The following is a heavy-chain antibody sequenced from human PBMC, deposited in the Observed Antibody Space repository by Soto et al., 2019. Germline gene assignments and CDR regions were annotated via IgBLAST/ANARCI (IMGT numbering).Heavy chain of an antibody. V-gene: IGHV3-43D*04. CDR1: GYEFEDYA. Sequence: GGCLRLSCAAAGYEFEDYAMQWVRQGQGKGLEWVSLTNSDGTDSYYMDSVKGRFTISRDNAKSTLYLQMDRLRPKDTALYFCAKSLYYYDSSPLDHWGQGTLVTVSS. D-gene: IGHD3-22*01. J-gene: IGHJ4*02. CDR3: AKSLYYYDSSPLDH. CDR2: TNSDGTDS.